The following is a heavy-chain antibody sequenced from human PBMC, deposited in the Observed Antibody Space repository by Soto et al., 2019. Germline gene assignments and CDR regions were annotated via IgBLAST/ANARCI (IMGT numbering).Heavy chain of an antibody. V-gene: IGHV3-21*01. CDR1: GFTFSSYS. Sequence: PGGSLRLSCAASGFTFSSYSMNWVRQAPGKGPEWVSSISSSSSYIYYADSVKGRFTISRDNAKNSLYLQMNSLRAEDTAVYYCARGGYSSNHFDYWGQGTLVTVSS. J-gene: IGHJ4*02. CDR2: ISSSSSYI. D-gene: IGHD6-13*01. CDR3: ARGGYSSNHFDY.